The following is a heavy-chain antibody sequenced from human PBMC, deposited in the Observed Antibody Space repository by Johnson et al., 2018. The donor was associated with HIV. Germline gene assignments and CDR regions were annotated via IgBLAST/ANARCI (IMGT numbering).Heavy chain of an antibody. V-gene: IGHV3-NL1*01. CDR2: IYSGEST. CDR3: ARVTHIQLWANDAFDI. CDR1: GFTFSSYG. J-gene: IGHJ3*02. D-gene: IGHD5-18*01. Sequence: QMQLVESGGGAVQPGRSLRLSCAASGFTFSSYGMHWVRQAPGKGLEWVSVIYSGESTYYADSVRGRFTISRDNSKNTLYLQMNSLRAEDTAVYYCARVTHIQLWANDAFDIWGQGTMVTVSS.